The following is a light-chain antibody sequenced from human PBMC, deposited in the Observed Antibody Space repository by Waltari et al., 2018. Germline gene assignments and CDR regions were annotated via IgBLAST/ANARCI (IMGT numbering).Light chain of an antibody. CDR1: RSNIGSNT. Sequence: SALPQPPSASGTPGQRFTISCHGRRSNIGSNTVAWYQQVPGMAPKSLISSTNERPSGVPGRFSVSKSGSSASLAISALQSEDEADYYCAAWDDSLNGYVFGTGTTVTV. J-gene: IGLJ1*01. V-gene: IGLV1-44*01. CDR2: STN. CDR3: AAWDDSLNGYV.